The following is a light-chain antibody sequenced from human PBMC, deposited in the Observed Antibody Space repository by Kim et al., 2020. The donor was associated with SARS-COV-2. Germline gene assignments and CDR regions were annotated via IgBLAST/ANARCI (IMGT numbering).Light chain of an antibody. CDR1: QTVSSSY. CDR2: SRS. V-gene: IGKV3-20*01. CDR3: QHYGTSPPYT. Sequence: EIVLTQSPGTLSLSPGERATLSCRASQTVSSSYLVWYQHKPGQAPRLLIYSRSSRATGIPERFSGSGSGTDFTLTISRLEPEDFAVYYCQHYGTSPPYTFGQGTKLEI. J-gene: IGKJ2*01.